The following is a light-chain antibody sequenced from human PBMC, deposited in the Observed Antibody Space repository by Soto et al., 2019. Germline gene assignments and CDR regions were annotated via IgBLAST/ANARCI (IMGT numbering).Light chain of an antibody. J-gene: IGKJ1*01. CDR1: QGISSY. Sequence: IQLTQSPSSLSASVGDRVTITCRASQGISSYLAWYQQKPGKVPVXLIYSASTLKPGIPSRFSGSGTGTDLTITISSLQPEDFETYYCQKYDSAPRTFGQGTKVDIK. CDR3: QKYDSAPRT. CDR2: SAS. V-gene: IGKV1-27*01.